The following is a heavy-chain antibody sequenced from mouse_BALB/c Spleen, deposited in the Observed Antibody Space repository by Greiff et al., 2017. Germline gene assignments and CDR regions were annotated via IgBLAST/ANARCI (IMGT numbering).Heavy chain of an antibody. CDR1: GYTFTSYW. Sequence: VQLQQSGAELARPGASVKLSCKASGYTFTSYWMQWVKQTPGQGLEWIGAIYPGDGDTRYTQKFKGKATLTADKSSSTDYMQLSSLASEDSAVYYCASGGVYYDNDGYAMDYWGQGTSVTVSS. CDR2: IYPGDGDT. D-gene: IGHD2-4*01. V-gene: IGHV1-87*01. CDR3: ASGGVYYDNDGYAMDY. J-gene: IGHJ4*01.